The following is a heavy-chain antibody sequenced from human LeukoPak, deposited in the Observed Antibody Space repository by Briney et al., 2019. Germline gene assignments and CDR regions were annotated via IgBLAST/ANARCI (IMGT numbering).Heavy chain of an antibody. J-gene: IGHJ4*02. CDR3: AKSGDSTGFWDFDY. V-gene: IGHV3-30*18. Sequence: GGSLRLSCAASGFTFSSYGIHWVRQAPGKGLEWVAVISYDGSNKYYADSVKGRFTISRDNSKNTLYLQMNSLRAEDTAVYYCAKSGDSTGFWDFDYWGQGTLATVSS. CDR1: GFTFSSYG. D-gene: IGHD3-22*01. CDR2: ISYDGSNK.